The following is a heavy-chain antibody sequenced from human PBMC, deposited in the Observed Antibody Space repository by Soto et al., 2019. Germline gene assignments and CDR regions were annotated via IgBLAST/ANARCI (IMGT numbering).Heavy chain of an antibody. CDR3: TSYDNSGYFDVNY. D-gene: IGHD3-22*01. V-gene: IGHV3-73*02. CDR1: GFTFSASA. Sequence: EVQLVESGGGLVQPGSSLRLSCAASGFTFSASAIHWVRQASGKGLEWVGRVRTKNNNYATTYAASVTGRFTISRDDSRNTAFLQMSRLKTEYTAIYYCTSYDNSGYFDVNYWGQGTLVTVSS. J-gene: IGHJ4*02. CDR2: VRTKNNNYAT.